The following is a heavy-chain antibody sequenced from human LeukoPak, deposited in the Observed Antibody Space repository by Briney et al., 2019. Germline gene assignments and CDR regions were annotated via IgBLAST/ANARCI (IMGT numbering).Heavy chain of an antibody. Sequence: SETLSLTCSVSGGSISSYRCSWIRQPAGKGLEWIGRMYASGSTNFNPSLKSRVTMSVDTSKNQFSLNLSSVTAADTAVYYCARDMGVSQRYWYFDLWRPGTLVTVSS. J-gene: IGHJ2*01. D-gene: IGHD2-2*01. CDR2: MYASGST. CDR1: GGSISSYR. CDR3: ARDMGVSQRYWYFDL. V-gene: IGHV4-4*07.